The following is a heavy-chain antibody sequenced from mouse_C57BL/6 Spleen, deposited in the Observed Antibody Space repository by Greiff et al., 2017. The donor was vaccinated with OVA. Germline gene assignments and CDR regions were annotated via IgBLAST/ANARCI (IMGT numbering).Heavy chain of an antibody. Sequence: DVHLVESGGGLVKPGGSLKLSCAASGFTFSSYAMSWVRQTPEKRLEWVATISDGGSYTYYPDNVKGRFTISRDNAKNNLYLQMSHLKSEDTAMYYCASLTPFDYWGQGTTLTVSS. V-gene: IGHV5-4*01. J-gene: IGHJ2*01. CDR1: GFTFSSYA. CDR2: ISDGGSYT. CDR3: ASLTPFDY.